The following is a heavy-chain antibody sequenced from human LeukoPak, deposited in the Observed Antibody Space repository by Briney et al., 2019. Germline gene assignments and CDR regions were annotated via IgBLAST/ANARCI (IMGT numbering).Heavy chain of an antibody. CDR1: GFIFNKGW. CDR3: TPVMVEDRGF. J-gene: IGHJ4*02. Sequence: GGSLRLSCAASGFIFNKGWMNLVRQAPGKGPEWVGRIKSNNDGGTTDYASPVEGRFIISRDDSKHTIYLQMNRLIIDDTAIYYCTPVMVEDRGFWGQGTLVTVSS. V-gene: IGHV3-15*01. CDR2: IKSNNDGGTT. D-gene: IGHD2-21*01.